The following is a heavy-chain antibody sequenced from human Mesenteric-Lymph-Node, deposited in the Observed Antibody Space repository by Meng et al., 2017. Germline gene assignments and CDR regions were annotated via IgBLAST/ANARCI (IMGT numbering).Heavy chain of an antibody. J-gene: IGHJ4*02. CDR2: IIPILAIT. CDR3: VRDPGSYYFDY. V-gene: IGHV1-69*08. CDR1: GGTFNSHT. Sequence: QVQLVQSGAEVKRPGSSVKVSCKASGGTFNSHTINWVRQAPGQGLEWMGRIIPILAITNYAQNFQDRLTITADKYTSTVYMELSSLRSEDTAVYYCVRDPGSYYFDYWGQGTLVTVSS. D-gene: IGHD3-10*01.